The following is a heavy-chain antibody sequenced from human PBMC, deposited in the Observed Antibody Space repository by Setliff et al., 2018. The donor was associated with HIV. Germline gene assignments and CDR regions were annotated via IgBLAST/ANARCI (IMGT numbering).Heavy chain of an antibody. CDR3: ARDSQDIVVVIAPEPEPYYYYGMDV. CDR1: GYTFTSYD. J-gene: IGHJ6*04. V-gene: IGHV1-8*02. Sequence: ASVKVSCKASGYTFTSYDINWVRQATGQGLEWMGWMNPNSGNTGYAQKFQGRVTMTRNTSISTAYMELSSLRSEDTAVYYCARDSQDIVVVIAPEPEPYYYYGMDVWGEGTTVTVSS. CDR2: MNPNSGNT. D-gene: IGHD2-15*01.